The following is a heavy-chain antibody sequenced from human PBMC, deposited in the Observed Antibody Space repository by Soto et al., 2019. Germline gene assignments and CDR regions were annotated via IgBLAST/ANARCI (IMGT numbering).Heavy chain of an antibody. CDR2: IYSGGGT. Sequence: PGGSLRLSCAASGFTVSTDHMSWVRQAPGKGLEWVSVIYSGGGTYYADSVKGRFTLSRDNSKNTLYLHMNSLRAEDTAVYYCARVWELSFDYWGQGTLVTVSS. CDR1: GFTVSTDH. D-gene: IGHD3-16*02. CDR3: ARVWELSFDY. J-gene: IGHJ4*02. V-gene: IGHV3-66*01.